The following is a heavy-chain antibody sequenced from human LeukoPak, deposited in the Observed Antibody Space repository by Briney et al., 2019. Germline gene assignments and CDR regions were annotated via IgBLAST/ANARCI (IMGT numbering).Heavy chain of an antibody. V-gene: IGHV1-8*01. CDR1: GYTFTSYD. J-gene: IGHJ6*03. Sequence: ASVKVSCKASGYTFTSYDINWVRQATGQGLEWMGWMNPNSGNTGYAQKFQGRVTMTRNTSISTAYMELSSLRSEDTAVYCCARGENRIAVAGHYYYYYYMDVWGKGTTVTVSS. CDR3: ARGENRIAVAGHYYYYYYMDV. CDR2: MNPNSGNT. D-gene: IGHD6-19*01.